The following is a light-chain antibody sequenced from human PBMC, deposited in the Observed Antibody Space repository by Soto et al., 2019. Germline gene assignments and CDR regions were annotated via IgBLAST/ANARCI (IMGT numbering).Light chain of an antibody. V-gene: IGKV3-20*01. CDR2: GAS. J-gene: IGKJ4*01. CDR1: QSVNNNY. Sequence: EIVLTQSPGTLSLSPGERATLSCRASQSVNNNYLAWYQQKPGQAPRLLIYGASRRATGIPDRFSGSGSGTDFTLTISRPEPEDFAVYSCQQYASSPLTFGGGTKVEIK. CDR3: QQYASSPLT.